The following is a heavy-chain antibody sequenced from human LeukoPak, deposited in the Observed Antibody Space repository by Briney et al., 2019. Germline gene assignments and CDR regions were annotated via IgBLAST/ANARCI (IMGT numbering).Heavy chain of an antibody. V-gene: IGHV4-39*01. J-gene: IGHJ2*01. D-gene: IGHD6-19*01. CDR1: GGSISSSSYY. Sequence: SETLSLTCTVSGGSISSSSYYWGWIRQPPGKGLEWIGSIYYSGSTYYNPSLKSRVTISVDTSKNQFSLKLSSVTAADTAVYYCAKGGIGAGNPLFDLWGRGTLVTVSS. CDR2: IYYSGST. CDR3: AKGGIGAGNPLFDL.